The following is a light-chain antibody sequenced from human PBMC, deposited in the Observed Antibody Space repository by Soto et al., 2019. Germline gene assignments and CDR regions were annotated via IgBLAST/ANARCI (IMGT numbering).Light chain of an antibody. CDR3: QPYGSSPQT. J-gene: IGKJ1*01. CDR1: QTVGNNY. V-gene: IGKV3-20*01. Sequence: EIVLTQYPATLSLSPGERATLSCMASQTVGNNYLAWYQQKPGQAPRLLIYDASSRATGITDRFSGSGSGTDFTLTISRLEPEDFAVYYCQPYGSSPQTFGQGTRVDIK. CDR2: DAS.